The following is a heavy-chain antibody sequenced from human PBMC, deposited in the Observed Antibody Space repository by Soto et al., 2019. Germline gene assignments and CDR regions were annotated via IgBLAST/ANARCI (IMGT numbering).Heavy chain of an antibody. D-gene: IGHD3-9*01. Sequence: GGSHRHPCAAFGCTFSGLAIPWVRQAPRKGLEWVSGISGSGATTSYADSVKGRFTVSRDNSKNTLYLQMNSLRVEDTAVYHCAKLRYFDWSAYNWFEYWGQGTPVTSPQ. V-gene: IGHV3-23*01. CDR1: GCTFSGLA. J-gene: IGHJ5*01. CDR2: ISGSGATT. CDR3: AKLRYFDWSAYNWFEY.